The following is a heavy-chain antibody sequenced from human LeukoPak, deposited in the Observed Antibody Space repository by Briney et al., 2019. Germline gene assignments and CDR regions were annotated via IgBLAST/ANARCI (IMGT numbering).Heavy chain of an antibody. CDR1: GYTFTSYG. CDR3: ARAHIVVVPAARPNWFDP. CDR2: ISAYNDNT. D-gene: IGHD2-2*01. J-gene: IGHJ5*02. V-gene: IGHV1-18*01. Sequence: ASVKVSCKASGYTFTSYGISWVRQAPGQGLEWMGWISAYNDNTNYAQKLQGRVTMTRDTSTSTAYTELRSLRSDDTAVYYCARAHIVVVPAARPNWFDPWGQGTLVTVSS.